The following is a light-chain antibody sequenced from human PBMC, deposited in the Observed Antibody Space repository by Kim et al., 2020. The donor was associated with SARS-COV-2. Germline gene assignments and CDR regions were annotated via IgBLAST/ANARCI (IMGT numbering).Light chain of an antibody. CDR2: DVS. CDR3: QQRYIWPTIT. CDR1: QSVSSY. Sequence: EIVLTQSPATLSLSPGERATLSCRASQSVSSYLAWYQQKPGQAPRLLIYDVSNRATGIPARFSGSGSGTDFTLTISSLEPEDFAIYYCQQRYIWPTITFGQGTRLEIK. V-gene: IGKV3-11*01. J-gene: IGKJ5*01.